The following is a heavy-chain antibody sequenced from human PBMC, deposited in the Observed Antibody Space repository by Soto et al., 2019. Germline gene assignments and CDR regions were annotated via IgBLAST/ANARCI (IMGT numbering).Heavy chain of an antibody. V-gene: IGHV3-11*01. CDR1: GFTFSDYY. Sequence: QVQLVESGGGLVKPGGSLRLSCAASGFTFSDYYMNWIRQAPGKGLEWVSYISSGAITIYYADSVKGRFTISRDNAKNSLYPQMNSLRAEDTAVYYCAGQYSSSSVEFWGQGTLVTVSS. CDR3: AGQYSSSSVEF. CDR2: ISSGAITI. D-gene: IGHD6-6*01. J-gene: IGHJ4*02.